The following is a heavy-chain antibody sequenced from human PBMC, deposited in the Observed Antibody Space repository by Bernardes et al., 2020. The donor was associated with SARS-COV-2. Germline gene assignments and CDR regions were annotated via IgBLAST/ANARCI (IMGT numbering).Heavy chain of an antibody. V-gene: IGHV5-10-1*04. CDR2: IDPTDSYI. CDR1: GYTFTNYW. D-gene: IGHD6-13*01. Sequence: GESLKISCKGSGYTFTNYWITWVRQMPGKGLEWMGRIDPTDSYINYSPSFQGRVTISGDKSISSAYLQWSSLRASDTAMYFCARHDSSSRFGMDVWGQGTTVTVSS. J-gene: IGHJ6*02. CDR3: ARHDSSSRFGMDV.